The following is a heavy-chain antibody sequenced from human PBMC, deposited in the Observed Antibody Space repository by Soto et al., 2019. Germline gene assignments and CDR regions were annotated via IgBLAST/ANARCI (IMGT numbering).Heavy chain of an antibody. J-gene: IGHJ6*02. D-gene: IGHD6-19*01. Sequence: GESLKISCKGSGYSFTSYWIGWVRQMPGKGLEWMGIIYPGDSDTRYSPSFQGQVTISADKSISTAYLQWSSLKASDTAMYYCARHRSTKLLYSSGWYRGYYYGMDVWGRGTTVTVSS. CDR2: IYPGDSDT. CDR1: GYSFTSYW. V-gene: IGHV5-51*01. CDR3: ARHRSTKLLYSSGWYRGYYYGMDV.